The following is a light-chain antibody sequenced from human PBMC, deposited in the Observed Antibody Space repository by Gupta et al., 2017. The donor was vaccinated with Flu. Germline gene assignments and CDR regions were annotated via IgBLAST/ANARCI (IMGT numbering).Light chain of an antibody. CDR2: SAS. J-gene: IGKJ4*01. CDR1: QGIGSW. CDR3: LQANTFPLT. V-gene: IGKV1-12*01. Sequence: GDSVRITCRARQGIGSWLAWYQLKPGKAPKVLISSASTLESGVPSRFSGSGYETDFTLTITSLRPEDFATYFCLQANTFPLTFGGGTTVEMK.